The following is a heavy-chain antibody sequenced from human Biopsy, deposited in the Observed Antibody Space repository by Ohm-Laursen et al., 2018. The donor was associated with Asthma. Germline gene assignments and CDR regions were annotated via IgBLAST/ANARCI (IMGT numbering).Heavy chain of an antibody. Sequence: VPSVKVSCKPLGGTFNTYVIGWVRQAPGQGLEWMGGINSVFGTTTYPQKFQDRVTIPADDSTSTVYMELSSLRSEDTAVYYCARKAGSCISRTCYSLDFWGQGTLVTVSS. CDR3: ARKAGSCISRTCYSLDF. CDR1: GGTFNTYV. D-gene: IGHD2-2*01. V-gene: IGHV1-69*01. CDR2: INSVFGTT. J-gene: IGHJ4*02.